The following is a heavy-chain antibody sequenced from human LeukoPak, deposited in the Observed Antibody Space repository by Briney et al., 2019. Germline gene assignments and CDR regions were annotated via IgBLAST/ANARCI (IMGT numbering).Heavy chain of an antibody. D-gene: IGHD4-4*01. V-gene: IGHV4-34*01. Sequence: SETLSLTCAVYGGSFSGYYWSWIRQPPGKGLEWIGEINHSGSTNYNPSLKSRVTISVDTSKNQFSLKLSSVTAADTAVYYCARDTMTTITTKMNWFDPWGQGTLVTVSS. CDR1: GGSFSGYY. CDR2: INHSGST. J-gene: IGHJ5*02. CDR3: ARDTMTTITTKMNWFDP.